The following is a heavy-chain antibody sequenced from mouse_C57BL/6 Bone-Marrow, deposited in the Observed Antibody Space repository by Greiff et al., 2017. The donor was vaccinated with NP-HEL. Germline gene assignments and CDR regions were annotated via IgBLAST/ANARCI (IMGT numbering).Heavy chain of an antibody. J-gene: IGHJ4*01. Sequence: QVQLKESGPGLVQPSQSLSITCTVSGFSLTSYGVHWVRQSPGKGLEWLGVIWSGGSTDYNAAFISRLSISKDNSKSQVFFKMNSLQANDTAIYYCARNYYGSSYYAMDYWGQGTSVTVSS. CDR2: IWSGGST. V-gene: IGHV2-2*02. D-gene: IGHD1-1*01. CDR1: GFSLTSYG. CDR3: ARNYYGSSYYAMDY.